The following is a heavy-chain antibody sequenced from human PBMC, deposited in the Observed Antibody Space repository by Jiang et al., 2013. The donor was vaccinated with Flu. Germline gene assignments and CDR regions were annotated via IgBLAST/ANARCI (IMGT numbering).Heavy chain of an antibody. D-gene: IGHD6-19*01. J-gene: IGHJ3*02. Sequence: GSGLVKPSETLSLTCTVSGGSISSYYWSWIRQPPGKGLEWIGYIYYSGSTNYNPSLKSRVTISVDTSKNQFSLKLSSVTAADTAVYYCARAPGSSGWYPHAFDIWGQGTMVTVSS. CDR3: ARAPGSSGWYPHAFDI. CDR1: GGSISSYY. V-gene: IGHV4-59*01. CDR2: IYYSGST.